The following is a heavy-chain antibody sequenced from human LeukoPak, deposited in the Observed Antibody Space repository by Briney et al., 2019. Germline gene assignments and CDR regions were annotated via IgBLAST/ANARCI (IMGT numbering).Heavy chain of an antibody. Sequence: PGGSLRLSCAASGFTFSNYWMHWVRQAPGKGLVWVSRINTDGSSTTYADSVKGRFTISRDNPKNTLYLQMNSLSAEDTAVYYCARGYSSSYRIDYWGQGTLVTVSS. D-gene: IGHD6-6*01. CDR1: GFTFSNYW. J-gene: IGHJ4*02. CDR2: INTDGSST. CDR3: ARGYSSSYRIDY. V-gene: IGHV3-74*01.